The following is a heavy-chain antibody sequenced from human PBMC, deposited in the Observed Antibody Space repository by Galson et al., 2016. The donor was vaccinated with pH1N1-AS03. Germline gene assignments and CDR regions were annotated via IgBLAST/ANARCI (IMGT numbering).Heavy chain of an antibody. V-gene: IGHV3-48*01. CDR2: INPASSFR. CDR1: GFTFSTYS. J-gene: IGHJ6*02. D-gene: IGHD2-8*02. CDR3: TALVALGGNYYFHYNMDV. Sequence: SLRLSCAASGFTFSTYSMNWVRQAPGKGLEWVSYINPASSFRYYADSVAGRFTISRDNAKNSLYLQMNNLTPEDTAVYYCTALVALGGNYYFHYNMDVWGQGTTVTVSS.